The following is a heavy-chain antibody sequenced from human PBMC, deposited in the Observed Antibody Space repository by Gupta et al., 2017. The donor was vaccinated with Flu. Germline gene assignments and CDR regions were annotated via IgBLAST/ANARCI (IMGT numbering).Heavy chain of an antibody. Sequence: QVQLVQSGAEVKKPGASVKVSCKASAYTFTGYYMHWVRQAPGQGLEWMGWINPNSGGTNYAQKFQGWVTMTRDTSISTAYMELSRLRSDDTAVYYCAREPTVAGKKKGYNWFDPWGQGTLVTVSS. CDR3: AREPTVAGKKKGYNWFDP. D-gene: IGHD6-19*01. CDR1: AYTFTGYY. J-gene: IGHJ5*02. V-gene: IGHV1-2*04. CDR2: INPNSGGT.